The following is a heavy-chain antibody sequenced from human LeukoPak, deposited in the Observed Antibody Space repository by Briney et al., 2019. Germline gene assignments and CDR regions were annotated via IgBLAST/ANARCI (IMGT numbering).Heavy chain of an antibody. Sequence: GASVKVSCTASGYTFTSYYMHWVRQAPGQGLEWMGIINPSGGSTSYAQKLQGRVTMTRDTSTSTVYMELSSLRSEDTAVYYCARMYGSGSYFDYWGQGTLVTVSS. D-gene: IGHD3-10*01. CDR2: INPSGGST. CDR1: GYTFTSYY. J-gene: IGHJ4*02. CDR3: ARMYGSGSYFDY. V-gene: IGHV1-46*01.